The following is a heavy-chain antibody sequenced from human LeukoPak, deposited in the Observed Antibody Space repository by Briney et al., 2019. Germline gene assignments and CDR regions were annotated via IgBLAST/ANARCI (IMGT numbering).Heavy chain of an antibody. Sequence: GGSLRLSCAASGFTFSSYAMHWVRQAPGKGLEYVSAISSNGGSTYYANSVKGRFTVSRDNSKNTLYLQMGSLRAEDMAVYYCARGGGIQLWLRLDYWGQGTLVTVSS. D-gene: IGHD5-18*01. CDR2: ISSNGGST. CDR1: GFTFSSYA. CDR3: ARGGGIQLWLRLDY. V-gene: IGHV3-64*01. J-gene: IGHJ4*02.